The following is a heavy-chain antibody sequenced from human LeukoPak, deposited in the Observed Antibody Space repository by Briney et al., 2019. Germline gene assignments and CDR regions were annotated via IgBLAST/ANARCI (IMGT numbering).Heavy chain of an antibody. V-gene: IGHV1-18*01. D-gene: IGHD2-21*02. CDR3: AREPYCGGDCYSSDAFDI. CDR2: ISAYNGNT. Sequence: ASVKVSCKASGYTFTSYGVSWVRQAPGQGLEWMGWISAYNGNTNYAQKLQGRVTMTTDTSTSTAYMELRSLRSDDTAVYYCAREPYCGGDCYSSDAFDIWGQGTMVTVSS. J-gene: IGHJ3*02. CDR1: GYTFTSYG.